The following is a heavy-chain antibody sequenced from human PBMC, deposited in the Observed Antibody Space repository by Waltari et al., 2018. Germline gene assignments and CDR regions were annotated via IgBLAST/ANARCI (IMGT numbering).Heavy chain of an antibody. D-gene: IGHD1-7*01. Sequence: QVQLVQSGAEVKNPGSTLKVSCKTSGGAFSTYAIPWVRQAPGQGLEWMGIIPISGKADYSQKFQGRITITADESTSTAYMELSGLRSDDTAVYYCATFGRNSNWFDPWGQGTLVTVSS. CDR2: IIPISGKA. CDR3: ATFGRNSNWFDP. J-gene: IGHJ5*02. V-gene: IGHV1-69*01. CDR1: GGAFSTYA.